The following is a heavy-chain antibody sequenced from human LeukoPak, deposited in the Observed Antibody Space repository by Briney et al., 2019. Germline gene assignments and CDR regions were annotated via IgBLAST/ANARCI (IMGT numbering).Heavy chain of an antibody. Sequence: PGGSLRLSCAASGFTFSSYGMHWVRQAPGKGLEWVAVIWYDGSNKYYADSVKGRFTISRDNSKNTLYLQMNSLRAEDTAVYYCAKDRQICPYFYGMDVWGKGTTVTVSS. CDR1: GFTFSSYG. CDR3: AKDRQICPYFYGMDV. V-gene: IGHV3-30*02. D-gene: IGHD3-9*01. J-gene: IGHJ6*04. CDR2: IWYDGSNK.